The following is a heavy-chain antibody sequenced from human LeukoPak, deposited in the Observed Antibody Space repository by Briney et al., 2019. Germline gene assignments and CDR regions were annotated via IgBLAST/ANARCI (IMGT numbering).Heavy chain of an antibody. Sequence: GASVKVSCKASGYTFTTYGISWVRQAPGQGLEWMAWISAYNGNTNYAQKLQGRVTMTRDMSTTTDYMELSSLRSDDTAVYYCARDNSVGDVAWWFDPWGQGTLVTVSS. J-gene: IGHJ5*02. CDR1: GYTFTTYG. CDR3: ARDNSVGDVAWWFDP. D-gene: IGHD1-26*01. V-gene: IGHV1-18*01. CDR2: ISAYNGNT.